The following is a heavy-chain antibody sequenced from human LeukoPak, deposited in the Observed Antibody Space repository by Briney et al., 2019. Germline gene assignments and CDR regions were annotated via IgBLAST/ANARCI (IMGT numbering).Heavy chain of an antibody. V-gene: IGHV3-48*04. CDR1: AFTFSSYS. CDR3: ARTSTSGYTNDY. Sequence: GGSLRLSCAASAFTFSSYSMNWVRQAPGKGLEWVSYITSSSNIIHYADSVKGRFTISRDNARNSLYLQMNSLRAEDTAVYYCARTSTSGYTNDYWGPGTLVTVSS. CDR2: ITSSSNII. D-gene: IGHD5-12*01. J-gene: IGHJ4*02.